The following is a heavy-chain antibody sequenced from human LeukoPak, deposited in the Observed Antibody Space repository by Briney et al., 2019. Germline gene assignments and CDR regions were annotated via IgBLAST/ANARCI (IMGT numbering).Heavy chain of an antibody. CDR1: GGTFSSYA. Sequence: SVKVSCKASGGTFSSYAISWVRQAPGQGLEWMGGIIPIFGTANYAQKFQGRVTITADESTSTVYMELSSLRSEDTAVYYCARTDGQVATMPLYYYGMDVWGKGTTVTVSS. CDR2: IIPIFGTA. V-gene: IGHV1-69*13. CDR3: ARTDGQVATMPLYYYGMDV. D-gene: IGHD5-12*01. J-gene: IGHJ6*04.